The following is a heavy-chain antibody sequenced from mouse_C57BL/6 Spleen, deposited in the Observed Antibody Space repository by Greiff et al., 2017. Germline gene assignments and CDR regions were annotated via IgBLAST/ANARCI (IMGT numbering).Heavy chain of an antibody. J-gene: IGHJ3*01. D-gene: IGHD6-2*01. CDR2: ISYDGSN. CDR3: ARKSLGFAF. CDR1: GYSITRGYY. V-gene: IGHV3-6*01. Sequence: DVQLQESGPGLVKPSQSLSLTCSFTGYSITRGYYWNWIRQFPGNKLEWMGYISYDGSNNYNPSLKNRISITRDTSKNQFFLKLNSVTTEDTATYYCARKSLGFAFWGQGTLVTVSA.